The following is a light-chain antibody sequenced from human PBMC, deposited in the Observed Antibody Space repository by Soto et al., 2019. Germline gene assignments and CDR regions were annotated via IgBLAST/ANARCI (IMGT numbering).Light chain of an antibody. CDR1: QGIRDY. J-gene: IGKJ3*01. Sequence: DLQMTQSPTSLYASVGDRVTITCRAIQGIRDYVAWYQQIPGKAPKLLIYAASTLQSGVPSGFSGSGSGPAFSLTITVLQHEDVATCSCQKYSSVPDFGPGAKVEIK. V-gene: IGKV1-27*01. CDR3: QKYSSVPD. CDR2: AAS.